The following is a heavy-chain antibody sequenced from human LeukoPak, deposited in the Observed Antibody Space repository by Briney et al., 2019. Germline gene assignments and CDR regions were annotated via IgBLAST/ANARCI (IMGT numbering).Heavy chain of an antibody. V-gene: IGHV3-48*03. D-gene: IGHD6-19*01. Sequence: GGSLRLSCAASGFTFSSYEMNWVRQAPGKGLEWVSYISSSGSTIYYADSVKGRFTISRDNAKSSLYLQMNSLRAEDTAVYYCARPKWLEAIDYWGQGTLVTVSS. CDR2: ISSSGSTI. CDR3: ARPKWLEAIDY. J-gene: IGHJ4*02. CDR1: GFTFSSYE.